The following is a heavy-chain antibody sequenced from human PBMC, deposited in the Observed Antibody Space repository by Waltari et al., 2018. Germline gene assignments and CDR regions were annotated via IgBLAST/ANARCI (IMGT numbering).Heavy chain of an antibody. CDR2: FIPLSGSQ. Sequence: VQLAQSGAEVKSPGSSVTISCKASGPSLSGYTSSWVRQAPGQGLEWMGGFIPLSGSQIYTQKFQGRLTITADGSTRTTVMQLTNLRYEDTAVYFCARGYRYDSSERFYLDYWGQGTPVIVSS. V-gene: IGHV1-69*12. J-gene: IGHJ4*02. CDR1: GPSLSGYT. D-gene: IGHD3-16*02. CDR3: ARGYRYDSSERFYLDY.